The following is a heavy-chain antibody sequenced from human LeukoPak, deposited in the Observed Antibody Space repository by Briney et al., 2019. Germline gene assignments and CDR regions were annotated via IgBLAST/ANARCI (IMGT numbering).Heavy chain of an antibody. V-gene: IGHV4-4*07. J-gene: IGHJ6*02. D-gene: IGHD4-11*01. Sequence: SQTLSLTCTVSGGSISSYYWSWIRQPAGKGLEWIGRIYTSGSTNYNPSLKSRVTTSVDTSKNQFSLKLSSVTAADTAVYYCARDPGYSNYYYYYGMDVWGQGTTVTVSS. CDR1: GGSISSYY. CDR3: ARDPGYSNYYYYYGMDV. CDR2: IYTSGST.